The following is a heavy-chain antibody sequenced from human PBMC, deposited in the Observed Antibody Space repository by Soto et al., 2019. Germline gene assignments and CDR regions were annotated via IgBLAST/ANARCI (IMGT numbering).Heavy chain of an antibody. J-gene: IGHJ4*02. V-gene: IGHV3-30*18. CDR3: VKEIAARIH. CDR1: GFTFSSYG. D-gene: IGHD2-15*01. CDR2: ISYDGSNK. Sequence: GGSVRLSCAASGFTFSSYGMHWVRQAPGKGLEWVAVISYDGSNKYYADSVKGRFTISRDNSKNTLYLQMNGLRDDDTALYFCVKEIAARIHWGQGTLVTVSS.